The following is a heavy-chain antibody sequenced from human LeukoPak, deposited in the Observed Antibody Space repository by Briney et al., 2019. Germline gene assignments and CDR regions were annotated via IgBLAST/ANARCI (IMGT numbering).Heavy chain of an antibody. D-gene: IGHD3-10*01. CDR3: ARRPEDGSGTQYKNYFDY. V-gene: IGHV4-31*03. J-gene: IGHJ4*02. Sequence: SETLSLTGIVSGDSISRGGYYWDCIRHHPGKGREWIGHIYHTGTAHYNPSLITRVTISVDTSKNQFSLEVTSVTAADTAIYHCARRPEDGSGTQYKNYFDYWGQGTLVTVSS. CDR2: IYHTGTA. CDR1: GDSISRGGYY.